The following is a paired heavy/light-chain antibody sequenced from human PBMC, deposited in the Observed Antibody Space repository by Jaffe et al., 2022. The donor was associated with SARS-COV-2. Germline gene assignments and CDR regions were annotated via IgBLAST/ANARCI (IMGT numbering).Heavy chain of an antibody. CDR3: ATWAH. Sequence: EVQLVESGGGLVQPGGSLRLSCAVSGFTFRSSWMNWFRQPPGKGLEWVANIKEDTNEKYYVDSVKGRFTISGDNAKNSLYLQMNSLRGEDTAVYYCATWAHWGQGTLVTVSS. V-gene: IGHV3-7*03. CDR1: GFTFRSSW. D-gene: IGHD7-27*01. J-gene: IGHJ4*02. CDR2: IKEDTNEK.
Light chain of an antibody. J-gene: IGLJ3*02. V-gene: IGLV7-46*01. CDR3: LLSYSGSRV. CDR2: DTS. CDR1: TGTVTSGHW. Sequence: QAVVTQEPSLTVSPGGTVTLTCGSSTGTVTSGHWPYWFQQKPGQAPRTLIYDTSNRNSWTPARFSGSLLGGRAALTLSGAQPEDAADYYCLLSYSGSRVFGGGTKLTVL.